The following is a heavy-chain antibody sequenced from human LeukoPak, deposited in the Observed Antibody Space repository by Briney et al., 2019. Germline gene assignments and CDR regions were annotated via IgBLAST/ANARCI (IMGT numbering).Heavy chain of an antibody. D-gene: IGHD6-13*01. CDR2: IIPIFGTA. J-gene: IGHJ4*02. CDR1: GGTFSSYA. V-gene: IGHV1-69*05. Sequence: SVKVSCKASGGTFSSYAISWVRQAPGQGLEWMGGIIPIFGTANYAQKFQGRVTITTDESTSTAYMELSSLRSEDTAVYYCARDYVYSSSWEAFDYWGQGTLVTVYS. CDR3: ARDYVYSSSWEAFDY.